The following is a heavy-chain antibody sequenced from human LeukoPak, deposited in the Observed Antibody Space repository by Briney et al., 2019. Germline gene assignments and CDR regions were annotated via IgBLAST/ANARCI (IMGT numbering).Heavy chain of an antibody. D-gene: IGHD1-26*01. CDR1: GYTFTSYY. CDR2: INPSGGST. CDR3: ARGLLYSGSYPPRKYYYYYYGMDV. V-gene: IGHV1-46*01. J-gene: IGHJ6*02. Sequence: GASVKVSCKASGYTFTSYYMHWVRQAPGQGLEWMGIINPSGGSTSYAQKFQGRVTMTRDTSTSTVYMELSSLRSEDTAVYYCARGLLYSGSYPPRKYYYYYYGMDVWGQGTTVTVSS.